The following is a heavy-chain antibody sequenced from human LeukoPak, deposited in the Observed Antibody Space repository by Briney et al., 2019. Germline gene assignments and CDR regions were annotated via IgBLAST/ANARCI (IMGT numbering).Heavy chain of an antibody. Sequence: GGSLRLSCAASGFTFSDYYMSWIRQAPGKGLEWVSYISSSGSTIYYADSVKGRFTISRDNAKNSLYLQMNSLRAEDTALYYCARDLYSSSWYFVSPGGYWGQGTLVTVFS. CDR3: ARDLYSSSWYFVSPGGY. J-gene: IGHJ4*02. CDR1: GFTFSDYY. V-gene: IGHV3-11*01. D-gene: IGHD6-13*01. CDR2: ISSSGSTI.